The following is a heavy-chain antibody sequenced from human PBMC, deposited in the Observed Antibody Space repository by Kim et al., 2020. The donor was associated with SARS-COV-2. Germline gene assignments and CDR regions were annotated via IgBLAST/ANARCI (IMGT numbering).Heavy chain of an antibody. V-gene: IGHV5-51*04. J-gene: IGHJ4*02. CDR2: IYPQDSDI. CDR1: GYNFPSYW. Sequence: GESLKISCQGSGYNFPSYWIGWVRQVPGKGLEWMGIIYPQDSDIRSSPSFQGQVTISADKPINTAYLQWSSLKASDTAMYYCVRCSGGSCYYDYWGQGTLVTVSS. CDR3: VRCSGGSCYYDY. D-gene: IGHD2-15*01.